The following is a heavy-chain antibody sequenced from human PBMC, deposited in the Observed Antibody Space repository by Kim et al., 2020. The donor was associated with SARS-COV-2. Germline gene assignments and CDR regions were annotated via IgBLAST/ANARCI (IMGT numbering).Heavy chain of an antibody. CDR3: ARDWGLDYDDYVWGSSSQRGPMDV. Sequence: GGSLRLSCAASGFTFSDYYMSWIRQAPGKGLEWVSYISSSGSTIYYADSVKGRFTISRDNAKNSLYLQMNSLRAEDTAVYYCARDWGLDYDDYVWGSSSQRGPMDVWGQGTTVTVSS. V-gene: IGHV3-11*01. D-gene: IGHD3-16*01. CDR1: GFTFSDYY. J-gene: IGHJ6*02. CDR2: ISSSGSTI.